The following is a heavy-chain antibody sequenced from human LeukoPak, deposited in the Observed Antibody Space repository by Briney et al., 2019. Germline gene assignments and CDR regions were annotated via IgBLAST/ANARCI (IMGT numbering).Heavy chain of an antibody. CDR2: ISSSGSTI. J-gene: IGHJ4*02. CDR3: ARDNTVIVGATTYFDY. D-gene: IGHD1-26*01. Sequence: GGSLRLSCAASGFTFSSYEMNWVRQAPGKGLEWVSYISSSGSTIYYADSVKGRFTISRDNSKNSLYLQMNSLRAEDTAVYYCARDNTVIVGATTYFDYWGQGTLVTVSS. CDR1: GFTFSSYE. V-gene: IGHV3-48*03.